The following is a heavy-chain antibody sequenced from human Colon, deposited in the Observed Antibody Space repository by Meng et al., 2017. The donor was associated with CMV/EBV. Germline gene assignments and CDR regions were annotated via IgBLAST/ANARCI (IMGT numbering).Heavy chain of an antibody. J-gene: IGHJ4*02. CDR3: VKSSGTFYPAFDY. CDR2: VRDRGNSYTT. CDR1: GFIFSDQY. D-gene: IGHD1-26*01. Sequence: GFIFSDQYRDWVRQAPGQGLEWVGRVRDRGNSYTTEYAASVKGSFTISRDDSKNSLYLQMNSLENEDTAVYYCVKSSGTFYPAFDYWGQGTLVTVSS. V-gene: IGHV3-72*01.